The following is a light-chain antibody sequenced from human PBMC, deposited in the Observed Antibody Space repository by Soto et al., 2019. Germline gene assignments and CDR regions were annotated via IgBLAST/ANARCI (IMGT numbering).Light chain of an antibody. CDR3: YSNAGISTALFA. CDR2: EVT. Sequence: QSVLTQPASVSGSPGQSITISCTGTSRDIGTSNLVSWYQQFPGKAPKLIIYEVTKRPSGVSNRFSGSKSGNTASLTISGLQPEDEADYYYYSNAGISTALFAFEPGTKVTVL. J-gene: IGLJ1*01. V-gene: IGLV2-23*02. CDR1: SRDIGTSNL.